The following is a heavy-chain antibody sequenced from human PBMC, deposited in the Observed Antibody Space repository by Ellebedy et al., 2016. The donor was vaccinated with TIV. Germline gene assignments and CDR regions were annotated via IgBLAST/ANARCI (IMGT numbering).Heavy chain of an antibody. CDR1: GGSISSYY. CDR2: IYYSGST. CDR3: ARVFCSSTSCYNDWFDP. J-gene: IGHJ5*02. D-gene: IGHD2-2*02. Sequence: SETLSLXXTVSGGSISSYYWSWIRQPPGKGLEWIGYIYYSGSTNYNPSLKSRVTISVDTSKNQFSLKLSSVTAADTAVYYCARVFCSSTSCYNDWFDPWGQGTLVTVSS. V-gene: IGHV4-59*01.